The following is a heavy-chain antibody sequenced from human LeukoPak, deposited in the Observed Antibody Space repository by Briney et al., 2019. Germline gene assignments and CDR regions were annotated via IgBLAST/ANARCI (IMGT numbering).Heavy chain of an antibody. CDR1: GYTYSSYW. CDR3: TALDCSGGSCSSTGFDY. D-gene: IGHD2-15*01. J-gene: IGHJ4*02. Sequence: PGESPQISFLGSGYTYSSYWIGWVRQMPGKGLEWMGVIYPGDYDTRYSPASQGQVTISADKSISIAYLQWSSLKASDTAMYYCTALDCSGGSCSSTGFDYWGQGTLVTVSS. V-gene: IGHV5-51*01. CDR2: IYPGDYDT.